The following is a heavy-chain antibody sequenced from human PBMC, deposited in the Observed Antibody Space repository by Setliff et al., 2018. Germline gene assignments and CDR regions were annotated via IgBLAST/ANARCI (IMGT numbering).Heavy chain of an antibody. D-gene: IGHD2-21*02. CDR1: GGSISSTSYQ. Sequence: PSETLSLTCTVSGGSISSTSYQWGWIRQPPGKGLEWIGSIYNSGNTYYNSSLKSRVTIFVDTSKNQFSLRLDSVTAADTALYYCARHRSATSISPHFDLWGRGARVTVSS. CDR3: ARHRSATSISPHFDL. CDR2: IYNSGNT. V-gene: IGHV4-39*01. J-gene: IGHJ4*02.